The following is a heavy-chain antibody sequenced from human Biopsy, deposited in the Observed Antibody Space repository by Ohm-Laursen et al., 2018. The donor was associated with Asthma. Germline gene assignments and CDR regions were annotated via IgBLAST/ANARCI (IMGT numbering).Heavy chain of an antibody. CDR3: ARVFESSEWGPFYHFVLDV. CDR2: ISSSGSTT. Sequence: SLRLSCASSGFSFSDYYMTWMRQAPGKGLEWVSSISSSGSTTYPAESVKGRFTISRDNAQKSLFLQMGSLRAEDTAIYYCARVFESSEWGPFYHFVLDVWGQGTTVAVSS. V-gene: IGHV3-11*01. J-gene: IGHJ6*02. D-gene: IGHD6-25*01. CDR1: GFSFSDYY.